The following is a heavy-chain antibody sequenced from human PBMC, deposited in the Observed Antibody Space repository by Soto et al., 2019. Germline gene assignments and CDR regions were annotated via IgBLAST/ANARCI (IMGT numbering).Heavy chain of an antibody. CDR2: ISSSSSYI. J-gene: IGHJ4*02. CDR1: GFTFSSYA. CDR3: ASKCPRY. Sequence: EVQLLESGGGLVQPGGSLRLSCAASGFTFSSYAMSWVRQAPGKGLEWVSSISSSSSYIYYADSVKGRFTISRDNAKNSLFLQMNSLRAEDTAVYYCASKCPRYWGQGTLVTVSS. V-gene: IGHV3-21*01.